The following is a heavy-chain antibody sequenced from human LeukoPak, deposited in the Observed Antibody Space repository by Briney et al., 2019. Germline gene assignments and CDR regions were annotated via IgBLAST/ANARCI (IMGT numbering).Heavy chain of an antibody. CDR3: AKLPSGTDAFDI. CDR2: ISYDGSNK. CDR1: GFTFSSYG. D-gene: IGHD2-2*01. Sequence: PGRSLRLSCAASGFTFSSYGMHWVRQAPGKGLEWVAVISYDGSNKYYADSVKGRFTISRDNSKNTLYLQMNSLRAEDTAVYYCAKLPSGTDAFDIWGQGTVVTVSS. J-gene: IGHJ3*02. V-gene: IGHV3-30*18.